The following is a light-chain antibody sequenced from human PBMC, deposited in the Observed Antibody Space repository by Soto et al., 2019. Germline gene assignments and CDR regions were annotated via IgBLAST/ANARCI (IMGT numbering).Light chain of an antibody. J-gene: IGLJ3*02. V-gene: IGLV7-43*01. Sequence: QTVVTQEPSLTVSPGGTVTLTCALTTGAVTSDYYPNWFQRRPGQALRTLIYRTSNKHSWTPARFSGSLLGGKAALTLSGVQPEDEADYYCVLLYGGAWVFGGGTKLTLL. CDR3: VLLYGGAWV. CDR1: TGAVTSDYY. CDR2: RTS.